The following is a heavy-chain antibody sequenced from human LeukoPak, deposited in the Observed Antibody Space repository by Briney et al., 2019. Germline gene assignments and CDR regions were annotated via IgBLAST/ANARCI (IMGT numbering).Heavy chain of an antibody. J-gene: IGHJ6*03. D-gene: IGHD4-17*01. V-gene: IGHV3-30*02. Sequence: PGRSLRLSCAASGFTFSTYGIHWVRQAPGKGLEWVAFTRYDGTNKWYADSVKGRFTISRDNSKNMLYLQMNSLRAEDTAVYHCAKDRDYGDYPSAYYYYMDVWGKGTTVTVSS. CDR3: AKDRDYGDYPSAYYYYMDV. CDR1: GFTFSTYG. CDR2: TRYDGTNK.